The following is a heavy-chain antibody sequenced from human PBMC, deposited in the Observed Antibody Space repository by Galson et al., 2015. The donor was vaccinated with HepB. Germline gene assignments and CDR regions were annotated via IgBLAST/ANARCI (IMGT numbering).Heavy chain of an antibody. D-gene: IGHD2-21*02. Sequence: SLRLSCATSGFTFSDYSMNWVRQAPGKGLEWLSSISRSSSYIYYADSVKGRFTISRDNAKNSLYLQMNSLRAEDTAVYYCASLGPYCGGYCYLDVDYWGQGTLVTVSS. CDR3: ASLGPYCGGYCYLDVDY. V-gene: IGHV3-21*06. CDR1: GFTFSDYS. J-gene: IGHJ4*02. CDR2: ISRSSSYI.